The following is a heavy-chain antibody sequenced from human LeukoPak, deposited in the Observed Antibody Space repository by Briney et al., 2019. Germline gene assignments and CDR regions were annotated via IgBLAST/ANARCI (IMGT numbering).Heavy chain of an antibody. CDR3: ASPERVWGSYPRN. V-gene: IGHV3-30*02. J-gene: IGHJ4*02. Sequence: PGGSLRLSCAASGFTFSDYGMHWVRQAPGKGLEWVAFIRIDGTNKNYADSVKGRFTISRDNSRNTLFLQMNSLRAEDTAVHYCASPERVWGSYPRNWGQGTLVTVSS. CDR2: IRIDGTNK. CDR1: GFTFSDYG. D-gene: IGHD3-16*02.